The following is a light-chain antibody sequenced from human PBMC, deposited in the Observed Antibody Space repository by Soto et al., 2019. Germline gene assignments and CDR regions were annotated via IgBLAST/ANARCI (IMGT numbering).Light chain of an antibody. CDR3: CSYADVTTYV. J-gene: IGLJ1*01. CDR2: EGN. CDR1: GNDVGSYDL. Sequence: QSALTQPASVSGSPGQSITISCTGTGNDVGSYDLVSWYQQHPGKAPKLIIFEGNKRPSWVSNRFSGSKSGNTASLTIAGLQPEDEADYYCCSYADVTTYVFGNGTKLTVL. V-gene: IGLV2-23*01.